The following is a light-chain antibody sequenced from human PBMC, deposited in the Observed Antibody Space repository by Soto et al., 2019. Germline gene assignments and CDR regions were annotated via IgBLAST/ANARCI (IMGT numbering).Light chain of an antibody. V-gene: IGKV1-5*01. Sequence: DIQMTQSPSSLSPSVGDRVTITCRASRSISDWLAWYQQKPGKAPELLIFDASNLKSGVSSRFSGSGSGTEFTLTISSLQPDDFATYYCQQYETYWTFGQGTKVDIK. CDR2: DAS. J-gene: IGKJ1*01. CDR1: RSISDW. CDR3: QQYETYWT.